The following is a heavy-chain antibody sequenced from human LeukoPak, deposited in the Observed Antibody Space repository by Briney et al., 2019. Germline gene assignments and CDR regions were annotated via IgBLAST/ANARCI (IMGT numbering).Heavy chain of an antibody. D-gene: IGHD3-3*01. CDR2: IYHSGST. V-gene: IGHV4-59*12. Sequence: SETLSLTCALSGDSFSSGYWNWIRQPPGKGLEWIGYIYHSGSTYYNPSLKSRVTISVDRSKNQFSLKLSSVTAADTAVYYCARVEADYDFWSGYRDRSAGGFDLWGRGTLVTVSS. CDR3: ARVEADYDFWSGYRDRSAGGFDL. CDR1: GDSFSSGY. J-gene: IGHJ2*01.